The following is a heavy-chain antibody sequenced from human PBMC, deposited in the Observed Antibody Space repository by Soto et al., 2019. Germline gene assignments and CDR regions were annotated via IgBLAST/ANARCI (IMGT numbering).Heavy chain of an antibody. CDR3: ARGVGAYGDYVNYYYYGMDV. CDR1: GYTFTSYD. Sequence: QVQLVQSGAEVKKPGASVKVSCKASGYTFTSYDINSVRQATGQGLEWMGWMNPNSGNTGYAQKFQGRVTMTRNTSISTAYMELSSLRSEDTAVYYCARGVGAYGDYVNYYYYGMDVWGQGTTVTVSS. CDR2: MNPNSGNT. J-gene: IGHJ6*02. D-gene: IGHD4-17*01. V-gene: IGHV1-8*01.